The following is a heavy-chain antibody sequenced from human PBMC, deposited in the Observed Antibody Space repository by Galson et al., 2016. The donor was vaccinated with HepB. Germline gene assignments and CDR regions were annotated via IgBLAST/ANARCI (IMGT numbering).Heavy chain of an antibody. D-gene: IGHD3-10*01. CDR2: ISFDTSDK. Sequence: SLRLSCAASGFTFSSSGMSWVRQAPGKGLEWVAMISFDTSDKHYIDSVKGRFTISRDNSRNTLDLQMNSLRDEDTAVYVCAREHSYPNYFDYWGQGILVAVSS. CDR3: AREHSYPNYFDY. J-gene: IGHJ4*02. CDR1: GFTFSSSG. V-gene: IGHV3-33*08.